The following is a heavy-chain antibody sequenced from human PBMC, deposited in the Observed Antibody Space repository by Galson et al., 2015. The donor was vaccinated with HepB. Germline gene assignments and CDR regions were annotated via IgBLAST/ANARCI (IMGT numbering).Heavy chain of an antibody. CDR2: IYYSGST. CDR1: GGSVSSTTYY. Sequence: SETLSLTCTVSGGSVSSTTYYWGWIRQPPGKGLEWIGSIYYSGSTHYNPSLKSRVTISVDTSKNQFSLKLSSVTAADTAVYHCARGRHGSPNRFWGQGTLVTVSS. CDR3: ARGRHGSPNRF. J-gene: IGHJ4*02. D-gene: IGHD2-15*01. V-gene: IGHV4-39*01.